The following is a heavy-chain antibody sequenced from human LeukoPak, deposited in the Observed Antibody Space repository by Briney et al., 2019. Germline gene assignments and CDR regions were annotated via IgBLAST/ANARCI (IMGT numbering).Heavy chain of an antibody. D-gene: IGHD1-26*01. J-gene: IGHJ4*02. V-gene: IGHV4-39*01. CDR2: IYYSGST. CDR3: ARRAYSGSYPSYFDY. CDR1: GGSISSSSYY. Sequence: SETLSLTCTVSGGSISSSSYYWAWIRQPPGKGLEWIGSIYYSGSTYYNPSLGSRVTISVDTSKNQFSLKLSSVTASDTAVYYFARRAYSGSYPSYFDYWGQGTLVTVSS.